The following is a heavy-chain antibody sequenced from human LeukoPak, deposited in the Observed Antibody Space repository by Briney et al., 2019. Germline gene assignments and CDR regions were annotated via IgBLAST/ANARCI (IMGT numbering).Heavy chain of an antibody. J-gene: IGHJ1*01. CDR3: AKDNGYSSAWPEYFHH. CDR2: IRYDGSNK. Sequence: PGGSLRLSCVASGFTFSTYGMHWVRQAPGKGLEWVAFIRYDGSNKYCGDSVEGRFTISRDNSKNTLYMQMNSLRPEDNAVYYCAKDNGYSSAWPEYFHHWGQGTLVTVSS. CDR1: GFTFSTYG. V-gene: IGHV3-30*02. D-gene: IGHD6-19*01.